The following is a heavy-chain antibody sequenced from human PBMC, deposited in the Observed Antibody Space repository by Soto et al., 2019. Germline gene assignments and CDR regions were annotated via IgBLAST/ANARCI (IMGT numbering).Heavy chain of an antibody. D-gene: IGHD3-10*01. CDR3: ARGGTMVGGVWGNSWFDP. J-gene: IGHJ5*02. CDR2: ISSDGSRK. V-gene: IGHV3-30-3*01. Sequence: GGSLRLSCAASGFTFGSYAIHWVRQAPGQGLECVAAISSDGSRKYYADSVKGRFTISRDDSKATVFLQMNSLTTEDTAVYYCARGGTMVGGVWGNSWFDPWGQGTLVTVSS. CDR1: GFTFGSYA.